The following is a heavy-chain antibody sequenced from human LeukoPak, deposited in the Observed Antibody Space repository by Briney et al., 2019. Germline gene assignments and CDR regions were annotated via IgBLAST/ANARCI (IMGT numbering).Heavy chain of an antibody. CDR2: ISGSGGST. D-gene: IGHD4-17*01. CDR3: ARGLRSPTPIDY. Sequence: GGSLRLSCAASGFTFSSYAMSWVRQAPGKGLEWVSAISGSGGSTYYADSVKGRFTVSRDNAKNTPYLQMNSLRAEDTAVYYCARGLRSPTPIDYWGQGTLVTVSS. V-gene: IGHV3-23*01. CDR1: GFTFSSYA. J-gene: IGHJ4*02.